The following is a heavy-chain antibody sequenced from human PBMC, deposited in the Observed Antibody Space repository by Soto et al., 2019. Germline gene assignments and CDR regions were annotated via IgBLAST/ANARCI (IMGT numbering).Heavy chain of an antibody. J-gene: IGHJ4*02. CDR1: GGSFSGYY. V-gene: IGHV4-34*01. CDR3: ARGVDPDY. CDR2: INHSGST. D-gene: IGHD5-12*01. Sequence: LETLSLTCAVYGGSFSGYYWSWIRQPPGKGLEWIGEINHSGSTNYNPSLKSRVTISVDTSKNQFSLKLSSVTAADTAVYYCARGVDPDYWGQGTLVTVSS.